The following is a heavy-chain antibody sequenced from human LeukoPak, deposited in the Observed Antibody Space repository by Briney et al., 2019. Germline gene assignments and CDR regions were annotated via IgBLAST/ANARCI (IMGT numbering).Heavy chain of an antibody. CDR1: GESFSGYY. D-gene: IGHD3-22*01. Sequence: SETLSLTCAVYGESFSGYYWSWIRQPPGKGLEWIGEINHSGSTNYNPSLKSRVTISVDTSKNQFSLKLSSVTAADTAVYYCARAYDSSGYCFDYWGQGTLVTVSS. J-gene: IGHJ4*02. V-gene: IGHV4-34*01. CDR2: INHSGST. CDR3: ARAYDSSGYCFDY.